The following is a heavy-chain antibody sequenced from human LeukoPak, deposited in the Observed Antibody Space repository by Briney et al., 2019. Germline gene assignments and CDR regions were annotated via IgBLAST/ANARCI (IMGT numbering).Heavy chain of an antibody. CDR2: ISGSSLTT. CDR3: AKHLRTSVWFFDS. J-gene: IGHJ4*02. V-gene: IGHV3-23*01. CDR1: GFTFSSYA. Sequence: PGGSLRLSCAASGFTFSSYALSWVRQAPGKGLEWVSLISGSSLTTDYADSVKGRFTISRDNSKNTLSLQMNSLNADDTAVYYCAKHLRTSVWFFDSWGQGTLVTVSS. D-gene: IGHD6-19*01.